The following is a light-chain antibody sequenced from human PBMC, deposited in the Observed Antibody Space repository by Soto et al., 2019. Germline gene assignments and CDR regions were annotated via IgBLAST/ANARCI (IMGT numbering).Light chain of an antibody. V-gene: IGKV1-39*01. J-gene: IGKJ1*01. Sequence: DIQMTQPPSSLSATVGDRVTVSCRASQRITRDLNWYQQKPGKAPRLLIYGASNLQSGVPSRFSGSGSGTDFTLTISSLQPEDFATYFCQQSYSLLGTWTFGQGTKVDIK. CDR2: GAS. CDR1: QRITRD. CDR3: QQSYSLLGTWT.